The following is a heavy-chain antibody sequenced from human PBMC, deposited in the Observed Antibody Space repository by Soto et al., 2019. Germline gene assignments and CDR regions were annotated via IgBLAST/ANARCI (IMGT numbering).Heavy chain of an antibody. V-gene: IGHV3-23*01. CDR1: GFTFSSYA. J-gene: IGHJ4*02. Sequence: EVQLLESGGGLVQPGESLRLSCAASGFTFSSYAMSWARQAPGKGLEWVSSIGVSSDAYYADSVKGWFTISRDNSRNTLYLQMNSLRAEDTALYYCAKNYFFDSWGQGTLVTVSS. CDR3: AKNYFFDS. CDR2: IGVSSDA.